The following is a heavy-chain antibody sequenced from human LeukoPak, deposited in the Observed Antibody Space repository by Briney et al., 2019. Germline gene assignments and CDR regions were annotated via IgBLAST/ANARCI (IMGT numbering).Heavy chain of an antibody. J-gene: IGHJ4*02. CDR2: IYYSGST. D-gene: IGHD3-22*01. CDR1: GGPISSSSYY. CDR3: ARFRDDTYYYDSSGYRGFDY. Sequence: SETLSLTXTVSGGPISSSSYYWGWIRQPPGKGLEWIGSIYYSGSTYYNPSLKSRVTISVDTSKNQFSLKLSSVTAADTAVYYCARFRDDTYYYDSSGYRGFDYWGQGTLVTVSS. V-gene: IGHV4-39*01.